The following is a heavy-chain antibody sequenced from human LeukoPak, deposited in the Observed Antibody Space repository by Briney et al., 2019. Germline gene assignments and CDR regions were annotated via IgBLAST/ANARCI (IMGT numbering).Heavy chain of an antibody. CDR3: AKDAGYSSGWSNAFDI. Sequence: PGGSLRLSCAASGFTFSSYGMHWVRQAPGKGLEWVAFIRYDGSNKYYADSVKGRFTISRDNSKNTLYLQMNSLRAEDTAVYYCAKDAGYSSGWSNAFDIWGQGTMVTVSS. D-gene: IGHD6-19*01. V-gene: IGHV3-30*02. CDR1: GFTFSSYG. J-gene: IGHJ3*02. CDR2: IRYDGSNK.